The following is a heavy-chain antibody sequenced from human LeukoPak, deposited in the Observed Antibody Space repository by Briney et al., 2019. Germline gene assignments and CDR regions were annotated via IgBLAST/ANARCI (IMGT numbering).Heavy chain of an antibody. D-gene: IGHD2-2*01. Sequence: ASVKVSCKASGYTFSNFGINWVRQAPGQGLEWIAWISGNNDNPNYGQKFQGRFTVTTDSSTSTAYMELRNLRSDDTAVYDCARDGTSTDDYWGQGTLVTVSS. V-gene: IGHV1-18*01. CDR2: ISGNNDNP. J-gene: IGHJ4*02. CDR1: GYTFSNFG. CDR3: ARDGTSTDDY.